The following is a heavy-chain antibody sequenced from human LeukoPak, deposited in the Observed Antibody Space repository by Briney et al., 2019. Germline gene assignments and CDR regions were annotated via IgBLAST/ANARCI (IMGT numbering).Heavy chain of an antibody. CDR3: ARDRGYSGIYYFDY. J-gene: IGHJ4*02. Sequence: ASVKVSCKASGYTFTSYGISWVRQSPGQGLEWMGWISAYNGNTNYAQKLQGRVTMTTDTSTSTAYMELRSLRSDDTAVYYCARDRGYSGIYYFDYWGQGTLVTVSS. CDR2: ISAYNGNT. D-gene: IGHD5-12*01. V-gene: IGHV1-18*01. CDR1: GYTFTSYG.